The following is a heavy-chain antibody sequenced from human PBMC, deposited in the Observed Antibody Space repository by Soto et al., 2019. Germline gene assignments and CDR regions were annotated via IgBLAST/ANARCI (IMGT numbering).Heavy chain of an antibody. Sequence: ASVKVSCKASGYTFTGYYMHWVRQAPGQGLEWMGWINPNSGGTNYAQKFQGRVTMTRDASISTAYMELSRLRSDDTAVYYCAREPGITIFGVVIGGFDPWGQGTLVTVSS. J-gene: IGHJ5*02. V-gene: IGHV1-2*02. CDR1: GYTFTGYY. CDR3: AREPGITIFGVVIGGFDP. D-gene: IGHD3-3*01. CDR2: INPNSGGT.